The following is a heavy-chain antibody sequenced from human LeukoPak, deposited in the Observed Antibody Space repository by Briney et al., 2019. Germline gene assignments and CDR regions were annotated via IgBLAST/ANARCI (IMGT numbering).Heavy chain of an antibody. V-gene: IGHV4-59*01. CDR3: ARDGLQQFGRHYFDY. CDR2: IFDSGRA. D-gene: IGHD6-13*01. Sequence: SSETLSLTCTVSGGSISSYYWSWLRQPPGKGLEWMGYIFDSGRADYNPSLRRRVTISMAASLNQFFLDLTSVNAADTAVYYCARDGLQQFGRHYFDYWGQGTLVTVSS. J-gene: IGHJ4*02. CDR1: GGSISSYY.